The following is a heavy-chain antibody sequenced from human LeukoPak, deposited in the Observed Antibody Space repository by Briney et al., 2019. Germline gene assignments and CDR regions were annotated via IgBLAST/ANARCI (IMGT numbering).Heavy chain of an antibody. CDR3: AKWGDYDVLTGYYASDY. CDR1: GFTFSNYA. Sequence: GASLRLSCAASGFTFSNYARSWGRQAPGKGLEWVSAVSGRDTSTYYTDSVKGRFTISRENSKNTLYLQMNSLSAEDTAIYYWAKWGDYDVLTGYYASDYWGQGTLVTVSS. D-gene: IGHD3-9*01. V-gene: IGHV3-23*01. J-gene: IGHJ4*02. CDR2: VSGRDTST.